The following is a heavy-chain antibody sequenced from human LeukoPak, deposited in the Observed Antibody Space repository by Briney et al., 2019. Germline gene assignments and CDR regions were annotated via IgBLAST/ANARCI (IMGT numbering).Heavy chain of an antibody. CDR2: IYYSGST. V-gene: IGHV4-31*03. Sequence: SSETLSLTCTVSGGSISSGGYYWSWIRQHPGKGLEWIGYIYYSGSTYYNPSLKSRVTISVDTSKNQFPLKLSSVTAADTAVYYCAREIAAAGIIYWGQGTLVTVSS. D-gene: IGHD6-13*01. CDR3: AREIAAAGIIY. J-gene: IGHJ4*02. CDR1: GGSISSGGYY.